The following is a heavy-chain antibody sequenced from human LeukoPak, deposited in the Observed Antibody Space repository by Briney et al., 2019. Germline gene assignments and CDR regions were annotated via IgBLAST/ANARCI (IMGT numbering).Heavy chain of an antibody. D-gene: IGHD6-13*01. Sequence: PSETLSLTCAVYGGSFSGYYWSWIRQPPGKGLEWIGEINHSGSTNYNPSLKSRVTISVDTSKNQFSLKLSSVTAADTAVYYCARVAGYSSSPGVIDFDYWGQGTLVTVSS. J-gene: IGHJ4*02. CDR2: INHSGST. CDR3: ARVAGYSSSPGVIDFDY. CDR1: GGSFSGYY. V-gene: IGHV4-34*01.